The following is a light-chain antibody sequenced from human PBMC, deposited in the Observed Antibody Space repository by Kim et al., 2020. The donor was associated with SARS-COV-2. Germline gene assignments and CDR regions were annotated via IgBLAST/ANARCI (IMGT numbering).Light chain of an antibody. CDR1: QSISSW. CDR3: QQGWT. V-gene: IGKV1-5*03. Sequence: DIQMTQSPSTLSASVGDRVTITCRASQSISSWLAWYQQKPGKAPKLLIYKASSLESGVPSRFSGSGSGTEFTLTISSLQPDDFATYYCQQGWTFGQGTKVDIK. J-gene: IGKJ1*01. CDR2: KAS.